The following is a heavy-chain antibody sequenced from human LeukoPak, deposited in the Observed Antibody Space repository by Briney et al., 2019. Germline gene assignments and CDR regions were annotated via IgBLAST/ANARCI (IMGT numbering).Heavy chain of an antibody. Sequence: GGSLTLSCAASGFTFSSYSMNWVRQAPGKGLEWASSISSSSSYIYYADSVKGRFTISRDNAKNSLYLQMNSLRAEDTAVYYCARVFFLPGPAAPYYYMDVWGKGTTVTVSS. CDR1: GFTFSSYS. CDR2: ISSSSSYI. J-gene: IGHJ6*03. CDR3: ARVFFLPGPAAPYYYMDV. D-gene: IGHD2-2*01. V-gene: IGHV3-21*01.